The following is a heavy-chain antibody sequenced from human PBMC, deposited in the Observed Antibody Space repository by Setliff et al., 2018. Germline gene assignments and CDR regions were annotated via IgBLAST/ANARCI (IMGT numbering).Heavy chain of an antibody. D-gene: IGHD4-17*01. CDR3: ARQTHTYGGFDY. CDR1: GGFIRDYY. Sequence: SETLSLTCTVSGGFIRDYYWNWIRQSPGKGLEWIGYIYYRGTTNYNPSLTSRVTMSVDTPKDQISLKLTSVTAADTAIYYCARQTHTYGGFDYWGQGTLVTVSS. J-gene: IGHJ4*02. V-gene: IGHV4-59*08. CDR2: IYYRGTT.